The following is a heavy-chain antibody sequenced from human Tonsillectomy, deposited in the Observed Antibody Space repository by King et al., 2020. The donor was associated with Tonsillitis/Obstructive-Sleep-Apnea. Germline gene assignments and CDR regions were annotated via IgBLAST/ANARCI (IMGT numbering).Heavy chain of an antibody. J-gene: IGHJ6*02. CDR3: AKDHRGGRYCSGNSCPTFGMDV. D-gene: IGHD2-15*01. CDR1: GFTFSTYG. V-gene: IGHV3-23*04. Sequence: VQLVESGGGLVQPGGSLRLSCAASGFTFSTYGMSWVRQAPGKGPEWVSVISGSGNSTYYSDSVKGRFTISRDNSKNTLYLQMNSLRTKDTAVYYCAKDHRGGRYCSGNSCPTFGMDVWGQGTTVTVSS. CDR2: ISGSGNST.